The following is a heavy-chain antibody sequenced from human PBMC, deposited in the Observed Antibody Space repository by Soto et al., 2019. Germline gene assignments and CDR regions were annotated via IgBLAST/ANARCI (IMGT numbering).Heavy chain of an antibody. CDR3: ARRKDSSRYFYGMNV. J-gene: IGHJ6*02. Sequence: QVALQQWGAGLLKPSQTLSLTCAVYGESFNDYFWTWIRQSPGGGLEWLAEVHHTGTSYYNPSLKNRLAVSVDTSRNQSSLNLTSLTAADSATYYCARRKDSSRYFYGMNVWGQGTTVGVSS. D-gene: IGHD6-13*01. CDR2: VHHTGTS. V-gene: IGHV4-34*02. CDR1: GESFNDYF.